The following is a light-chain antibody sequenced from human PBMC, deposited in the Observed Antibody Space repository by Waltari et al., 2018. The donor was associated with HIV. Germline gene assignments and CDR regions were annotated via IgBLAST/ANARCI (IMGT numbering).Light chain of an antibody. CDR2: DDN. J-gene: IGLJ2*01. CDR1: SSNVGNNY. CDR3: GSWDSSLSGVV. Sequence: QSVLAQPPSVSAAPGQRVTISCSGSSSNVGNNYVSWYQHFPGTAPKLPIYDDNKRPSGIPDRFSGSKSGTSATLDITGLQTGDEADYYCGSWDSSLSGVVFGGGTKLSVL. V-gene: IGLV1-51*01.